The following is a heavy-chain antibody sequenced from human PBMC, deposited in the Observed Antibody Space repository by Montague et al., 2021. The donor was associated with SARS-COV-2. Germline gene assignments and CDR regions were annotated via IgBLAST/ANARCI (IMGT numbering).Heavy chain of an antibody. CDR1: GGSFSGYY. CDR2: INHSGTT. D-gene: IGHD4-23*01. V-gene: IGHV4-34*01. J-gene: IGHJ4*02. CDR3: ARWDPQTLTLIGLRGKSASDY. Sequence: SETLSLTCAVYGGSFSGYYCTWIRQSPGKGLELIAEINHSGTTNXYFNPSLRSRVTISVDTSKSQFSLKLSSVTAADTGVYYCARWDPQTLTLIGLRGKSASDYWGQGTLVTVSS.